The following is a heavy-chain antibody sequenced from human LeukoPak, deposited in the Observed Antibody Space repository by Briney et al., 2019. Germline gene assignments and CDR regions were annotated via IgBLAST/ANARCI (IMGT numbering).Heavy chain of an antibody. CDR1: GGTFSSYA. CDR2: IIPIFGTA. J-gene: IGHJ4*02. D-gene: IGHD6-19*01. CDR3: ARLPLLYSSGMDY. V-gene: IGHV1-69*13. Sequence: ASVKVSCKASGGTFSSYAISWVRQAPGQGLEWMGGIIPIFGTANYAQKFQGRVTITADESTSTAYMELSSLRSKDTAVYYCARLPLLYSSGMDYWGQGTLVTVSS.